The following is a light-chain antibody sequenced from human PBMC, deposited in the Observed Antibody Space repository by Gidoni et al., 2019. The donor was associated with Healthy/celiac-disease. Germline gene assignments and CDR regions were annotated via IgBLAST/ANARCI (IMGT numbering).Light chain of an antibody. CDR1: QSISSW. J-gene: IGKJ4*01. CDR3: QQSLT. Sequence: DIQMTQSPSTLSASVGDRVTITCRASQSISSWLAWYQQKPGKAPKLLIYDASSLESGVPSRFSGSGSGTEFTLTISSLQPDDFATYDCQQSLTFGGGTKVEIK. CDR2: DAS. V-gene: IGKV1-5*01.